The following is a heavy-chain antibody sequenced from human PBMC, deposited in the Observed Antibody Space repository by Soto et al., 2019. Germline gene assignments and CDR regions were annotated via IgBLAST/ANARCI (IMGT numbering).Heavy chain of an antibody. D-gene: IGHD3-16*01. Sequence: QVQLVQSGAEVKNPGASVKVSCKTSGYTFTKYGVGWVRQAPGQGLEWMGWISGSSGNANYAEKVQGRITLTTDTSTSTAYIALRSLRSDDTAVYYCPTAIAGLGGEYDYWCQGTLVTVSS. V-gene: IGHV1-18*01. CDR1: GYTFTKYG. CDR3: PTAIAGLGGEYDY. CDR2: ISGSSGNA. J-gene: IGHJ4*02.